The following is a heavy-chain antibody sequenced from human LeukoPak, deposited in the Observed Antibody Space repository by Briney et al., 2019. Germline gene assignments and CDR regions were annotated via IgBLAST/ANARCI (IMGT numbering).Heavy chain of an antibody. CDR1: GYTFTGYY. V-gene: IGHV1-2*02. J-gene: IGHJ4*02. CDR3: AAEQWLVLEAPFDY. CDR2: INPNSGGT. Sequence: GASVKVSCKASGYTFTGYYMHWVRQAPGQGLEWMGWINPNSGGTNYAQKFQGRATMTRDTSISTAYMELSRLRSDDTAVYYCAAEQWLVLEAPFDYWGQGTLVTVSS. D-gene: IGHD6-19*01.